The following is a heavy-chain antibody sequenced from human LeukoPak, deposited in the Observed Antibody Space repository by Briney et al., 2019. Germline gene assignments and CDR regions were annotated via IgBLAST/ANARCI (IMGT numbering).Heavy chain of an antibody. CDR3: LYTKGGIQLWFDTFDI. Sequence: GASVKVSCKASGYTFTDYNIHWVRQAPGQGREWMGWISPNSGGTNYAQKFQGRVTMTRDTSITTVYMELNSLRSEDTAVYYCLYTKGGIQLWFDTFDIWGQGTMVTVSS. V-gene: IGHV1-2*02. CDR2: ISPNSGGT. CDR1: GYTFTDYN. D-gene: IGHD5-18*01. J-gene: IGHJ3*02.